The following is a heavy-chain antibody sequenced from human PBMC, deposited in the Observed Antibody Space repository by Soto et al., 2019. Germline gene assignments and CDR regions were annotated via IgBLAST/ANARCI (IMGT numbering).Heavy chain of an antibody. CDR2: IYYSGST. CDR1: CGSVSSGSYY. V-gene: IGHV4-61*01. CDR3: AGSSASSSDY. J-gene: IGHJ4*02. D-gene: IGHD6-6*01. Sequence: PSETLSLTCTVSCGSVSSGSYYWSWIRQPPGKGLEWIGYIYYSGSTNYNPSLKSRVTISVDTSKNQFSLKLSSVTAADTAVYYCAGSSASSSDYWGQGTLVTVSS.